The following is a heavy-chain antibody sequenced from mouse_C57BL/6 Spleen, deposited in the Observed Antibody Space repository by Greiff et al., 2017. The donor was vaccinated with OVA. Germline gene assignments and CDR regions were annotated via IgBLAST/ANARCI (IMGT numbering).Heavy chain of an antibody. Sequence: QVQLQQPGAELVMPGASVKLSCKASGYTFTSYWMHWVKQRPGQGLEWIGEIDPSDSYTNYNQKFKGKSTLTVAKSSSTAYMQLSSLTSEDSAVYYCARSDYGSSSWYFDVWGTGTTVTVSS. J-gene: IGHJ1*03. CDR1: GYTFTSYW. CDR2: IDPSDSYT. V-gene: IGHV1-69*01. CDR3: ARSDYGSSSWYFDV. D-gene: IGHD1-1*01.